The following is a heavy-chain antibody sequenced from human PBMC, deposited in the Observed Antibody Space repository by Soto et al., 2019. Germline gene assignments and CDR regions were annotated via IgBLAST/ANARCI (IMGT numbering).Heavy chain of an antibody. CDR3: AKDGVPAAIVDTPRYYYYYYYMDV. CDR1: GFTFDDYA. D-gene: IGHD2-2*01. J-gene: IGHJ6*03. Sequence: GGSLRLSCAASGFTFDDYAMHWVRQAPGKGLEWVSGISWNSGSIGYADSVKGRFTISRDNAKNSLYLQMNSLRAEDTALYYCAKDGVPAAIVDTPRYYYYYYYMDVWGKGTTVTVSS. CDR2: ISWNSGSI. V-gene: IGHV3-9*01.